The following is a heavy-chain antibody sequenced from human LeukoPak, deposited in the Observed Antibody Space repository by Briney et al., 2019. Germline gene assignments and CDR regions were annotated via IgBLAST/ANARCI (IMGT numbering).Heavy chain of an antibody. D-gene: IGHD6-19*01. CDR2: ISYDGSNK. J-gene: IGHJ3*02. Sequence: GGSLRLSCAASGFTFSTYAMHWVRQAPGKGLEWVAIISYDGSNKYYADSVKGRFTISRDNAKNSLYLQMNSLRAEDTAVYYCAREGEAGAFDIWGQGTMVTVSS. CDR3: AREGEAGAFDI. CDR1: GFTFSTYA. V-gene: IGHV3-30-3*01.